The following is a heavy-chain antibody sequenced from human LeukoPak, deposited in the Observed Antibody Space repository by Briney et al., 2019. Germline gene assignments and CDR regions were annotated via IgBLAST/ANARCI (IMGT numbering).Heavy chain of an antibody. J-gene: IGHJ6*02. CDR1: GGTFSSYA. D-gene: IGHD1-1*01. CDR2: IIPILGIA. Sequence: SVKVSCKASGGTFSSYAISWVRQAPGQVLGWMGRIIPILGIANYAQKFQGRVTITADKSTSTAYMELSSLRSEDTAVYYCARDGTTPYYGMDVWGQGTTVTVSS. V-gene: IGHV1-69*04. CDR3: ARDGTTPYYGMDV.